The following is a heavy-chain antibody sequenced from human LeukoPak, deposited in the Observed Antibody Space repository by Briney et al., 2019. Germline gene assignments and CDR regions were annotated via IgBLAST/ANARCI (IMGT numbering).Heavy chain of an antibody. Sequence: GGSLRLSCAASGFTFDDYAMHWVRQAPGEGLEWVSGISWNSGSIGYADSVKGRFTISRDNAKNSLYLQMNSLRAEDTALYYCAKARFGELLLLDYWGQGTLVTVSS. CDR3: AKARFGELLLLDY. V-gene: IGHV3-9*01. CDR1: GFTFDDYA. CDR2: ISWNSGSI. D-gene: IGHD3-10*01. J-gene: IGHJ4*02.